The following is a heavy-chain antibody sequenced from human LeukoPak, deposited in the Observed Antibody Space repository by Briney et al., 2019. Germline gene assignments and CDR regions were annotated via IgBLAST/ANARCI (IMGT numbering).Heavy chain of an antibody. V-gene: IGHV4-39*07. CDR2: LYSNGNT. D-gene: IGHD3-10*01. CDR1: GGSIRGGGYY. Sequence: SETLSLTCSFSGGSIRGGGYYWGWVRQPPGKGLEWIASLYSNGNTFYNPSLKSRVTISVDTSKNQFSLKLSSVTAADTAVYYCARDFAYGSGSHPLDYWGQGTLVTVSS. CDR3: ARDFAYGSGSHPLDY. J-gene: IGHJ4*02.